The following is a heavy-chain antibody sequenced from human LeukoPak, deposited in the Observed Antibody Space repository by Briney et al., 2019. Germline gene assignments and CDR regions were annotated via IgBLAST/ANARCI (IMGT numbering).Heavy chain of an antibody. J-gene: IGHJ3*02. CDR1: VGSISSYY. CDR2: IYTSGST. D-gene: IGHD3-10*01. V-gene: IGHV4-4*07. Sequence: SETLSLTRTVSVGSISSYYWSWIRQPAGKGLEWIGRIYTSGSTNYNPSLKSRVTMSVDTSKNQFSLKLSSVTAADTAVYYCARAPPSMVRGVSDAFDIWGQGTMVTVSS. CDR3: ARAPPSMVRGVSDAFDI.